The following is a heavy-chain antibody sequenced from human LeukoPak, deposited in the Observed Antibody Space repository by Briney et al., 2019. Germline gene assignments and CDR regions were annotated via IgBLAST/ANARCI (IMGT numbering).Heavy chain of an antibody. CDR3: ARGGSGWYFDY. D-gene: IGHD6-19*01. CDR2: IYTVDSDT. Sequence: NRGESLKISCKGSGYSFTNYWIGWVRQMPGKGLEYMGIIYTVDSDTKYSPSFQGQVTISVDKSINTAYLQWTSLKASDTAMYYCARGGSGWYFDYWGHGSLVTVSS. J-gene: IGHJ4*03. CDR1: GYSFTNYW. V-gene: IGHV5-51*01.